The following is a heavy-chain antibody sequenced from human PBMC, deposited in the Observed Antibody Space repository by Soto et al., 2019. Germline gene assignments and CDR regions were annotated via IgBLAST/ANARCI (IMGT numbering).Heavy chain of an antibody. V-gene: IGHV4-59*01. CDR1: GGSMSSYD. Sequence: SETLSLTCTVSGGSMSSYDWNWIRQPPGKGLEWIGYIYYSGSTNYNPSLKSRVTISLDTSKNQFSLKLSSVTAEDTAVYYCASGGQVVAAKPCYFDYWGQGTLVTVSS. CDR2: IYYSGST. CDR3: ASGGQVVAAKPCYFDY. J-gene: IGHJ4*02. D-gene: IGHD2-15*01.